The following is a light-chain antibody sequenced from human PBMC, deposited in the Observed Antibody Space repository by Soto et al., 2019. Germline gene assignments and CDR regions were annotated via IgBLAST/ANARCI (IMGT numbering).Light chain of an antibody. CDR1: QSVSSN. Sequence: EIVMTQSPATLSVSPGERATLSCRASQSVSSNLACYQQKPGQAPRLLIYGASTRVTGIPARFSGSGSGTEFTLPISSLQSEDFAVYYCQQYDKWPPVKFGQGTKVDIK. CDR2: GAS. CDR3: QQYDKWPPVK. V-gene: IGKV3-15*01. J-gene: IGKJ1*01.